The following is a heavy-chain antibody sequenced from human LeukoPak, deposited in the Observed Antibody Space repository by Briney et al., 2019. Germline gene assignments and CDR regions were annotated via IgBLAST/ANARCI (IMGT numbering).Heavy chain of an antibody. V-gene: IGHV3-74*01. D-gene: IGHD2-2*02. CDR1: GFTFDDYG. CDR2: INSDGSST. Sequence: GGSLRLSCTASGFTFDDYGMSWVRQAPGKGLVWVSRINSDGSSTSYADSVKGRFTISRDNAKNTLYLQMNSLRAEDTAVYYCARAHIVVVPAAIRPLDYWGQGTLVTVSS. CDR3: ARAHIVVVPAAIRPLDY. J-gene: IGHJ4*02.